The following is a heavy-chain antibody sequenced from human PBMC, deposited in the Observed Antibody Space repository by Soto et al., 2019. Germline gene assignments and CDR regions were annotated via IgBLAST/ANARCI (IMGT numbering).Heavy chain of an antibody. V-gene: IGHV4-38-2*01. CDR1: GYSLSSGSY. J-gene: IGHJ4*01. CDR2: IYHGGTT. Sequence: PSETLSLTCAVSGYSLSSGSYWGWLRQPPGKGPEWIASIYHGGTTFYNPSLKSRVTISVDTSKNHYSLKLKSVTAADTAVYYCARVHVMVVAGSTLDYWGPGTRVTVSS. D-gene: IGHD6-19*01. CDR3: ARVHVMVVAGSTLDY.